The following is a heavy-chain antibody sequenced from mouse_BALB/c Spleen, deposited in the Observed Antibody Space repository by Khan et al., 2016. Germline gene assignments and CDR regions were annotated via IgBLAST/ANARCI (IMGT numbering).Heavy chain of an antibody. CDR2: ISYRGST. D-gene: IGHD1-1*01. Sequence: EVQLQESGPGLVKPSQSLFLTCTVTGYSITSDYAWNWIRQFPGNRLEWMGYISYRGSTSYNPSLKSRISITRDTSKNQFFLQLNSVTSEDTATYYCARSDYGDKDAMDYWGQGTSVTVSS. CDR1: GYSITSDYA. CDR3: ARSDYGDKDAMDY. V-gene: IGHV3-2*02. J-gene: IGHJ4*01.